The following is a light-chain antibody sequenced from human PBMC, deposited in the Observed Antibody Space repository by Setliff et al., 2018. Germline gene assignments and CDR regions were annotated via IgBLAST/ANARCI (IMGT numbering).Light chain of an antibody. V-gene: IGLV2-14*03. CDR2: DVI. J-gene: IGLJ1*01. Sequence: QSALTQPAPVSGSPGQSITISCTGTSSDIGGYNYVSWYQQHPGKAPKLMIYDVINRPSGISHRFSGSKSGNTASLTISGLQPEDEADYYCASYTATSTPLYVFGTGTK. CDR1: SSDIGGYNY. CDR3: ASYTATSTPLYV.